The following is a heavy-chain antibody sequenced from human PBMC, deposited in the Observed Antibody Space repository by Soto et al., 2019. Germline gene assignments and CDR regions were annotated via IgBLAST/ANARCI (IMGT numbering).Heavy chain of an antibody. Sequence: SETLSLTCTVSGGSISSGGYYWSWIRQHPGKGLEWIGYIYYSGSTYYNASLKSRVTISVDTSKNQFSLKLSSVTAADTAVYYCARDLRHYGSGRYYNGPDYGMDVWGQGTTVTVSS. D-gene: IGHD3-10*01. CDR3: ARDLRHYGSGRYYNGPDYGMDV. CDR1: GGSISSGGYY. V-gene: IGHV4-31*03. CDR2: IYYSGST. J-gene: IGHJ6*02.